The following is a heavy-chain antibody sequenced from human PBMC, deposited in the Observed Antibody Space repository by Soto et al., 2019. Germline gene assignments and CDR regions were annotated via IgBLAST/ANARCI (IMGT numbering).Heavy chain of an antibody. D-gene: IGHD1-26*01. Sequence: RVQRLSCAASAFTFGSYPMHWVRQAPGKGLEWVAVISYDGSNKYYADSVKGRFTISRDNSKNTLYLQMNSLRAEDTAVYYCARPTKTQWADYYYYGMDVWGQGTTVTVSS. CDR1: AFTFGSYP. J-gene: IGHJ6*02. V-gene: IGHV3-30-3*01. CDR2: ISYDGSNK. CDR3: ARPTKTQWADYYYYGMDV.